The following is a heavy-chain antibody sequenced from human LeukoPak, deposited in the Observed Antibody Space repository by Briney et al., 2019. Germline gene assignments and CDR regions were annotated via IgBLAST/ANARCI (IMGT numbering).Heavy chain of an antibody. CDR1: GGSISSYY. J-gene: IGHJ4*02. Sequence: SETLSLTCTVSGGSISSYYWSWIRQPPGEGLEWIGYIYYSGSTNYNPSLKSRVTISIDTSKNQFSLKLSSVTAADTAVYYCARVTSGWTRFDYWGPGTLVTVSS. CDR3: ARVTSGWTRFDY. D-gene: IGHD6-19*01. CDR2: IYYSGST. V-gene: IGHV4-59*01.